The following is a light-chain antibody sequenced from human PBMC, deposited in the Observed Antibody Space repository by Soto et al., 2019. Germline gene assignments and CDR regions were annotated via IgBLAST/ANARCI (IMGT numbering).Light chain of an antibody. CDR2: GAS. CDR1: QSISRH. J-gene: IGKJ5*01. CDR3: QQGYSNPVT. Sequence: DIHMTQSPSSLSPSVGDRGTLTWRASQSISRHLNWYQQKAGRAPRLLIYGASNLQSGVPSRFSGGGSGTEFTLTISSLLPEDFATYYCQQGYSNPVTFGQGTRLEIK. V-gene: IGKV1-39*01.